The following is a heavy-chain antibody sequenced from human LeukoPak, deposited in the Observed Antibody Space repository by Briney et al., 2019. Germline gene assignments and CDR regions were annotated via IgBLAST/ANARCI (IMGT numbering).Heavy chain of an antibody. D-gene: IGHD3-3*01. CDR2: IYYSGST. J-gene: IGHJ4*02. V-gene: IGHV4-59*01. CDR3: ARGKAEYYDFWSGTIFDY. Sequence: PSETLSLTCTVSGGSISSYYWSWIRQPPGKGLEWIGYIYYSGSTNYNPSLKSRVTISVDTSKNQFSLKLSSVTAADTAVYHCARGKAEYYDFWSGTIFDYWGQGTLATVSS. CDR1: GGSISSYY.